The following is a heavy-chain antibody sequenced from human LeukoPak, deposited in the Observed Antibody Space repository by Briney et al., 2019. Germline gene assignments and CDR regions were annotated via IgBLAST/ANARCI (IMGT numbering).Heavy chain of an antibody. V-gene: IGHV4-34*01. D-gene: IGHD6-19*01. J-gene: IGHJ4*02. Sequence: SETLSLTCAVYGGSFSGYYWSWIRQPPAKGLELIGEINHSGSTNYNPSLNRSVTISVDISKNTFSLKLTPVTTAVTAADYCSSPVSGSSGWYYIYWGQGTLVTVSS. CDR3: SSPVSGSSGWYYIY. CDR2: INHSGST. CDR1: GGSFSGYY.